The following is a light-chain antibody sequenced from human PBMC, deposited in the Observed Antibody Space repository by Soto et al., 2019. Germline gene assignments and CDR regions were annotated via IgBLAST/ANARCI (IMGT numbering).Light chain of an antibody. CDR3: HSYDSSLSGSV. Sequence: QSVLTQPPSVSGGPGQRVTISCTGSSSNIGAGYDVHWYQHLPGTAPKLIIYGNSNRPSGVPDRFSGSKSGTSASLAITGLQAEDEADYYCHSYDSSLSGSVFGGGTKLTVL. CDR2: GNS. CDR1: SSNIGAGYD. J-gene: IGLJ2*01. V-gene: IGLV1-40*01.